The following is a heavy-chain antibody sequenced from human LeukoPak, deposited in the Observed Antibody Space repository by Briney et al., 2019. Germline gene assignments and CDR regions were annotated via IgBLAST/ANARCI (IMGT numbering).Heavy chain of an antibody. V-gene: IGHV3-23*01. Sequence: GGSLRLSCAASGFTSSNYAMSWVRQAPGKGLEWVSGISGSGGSTYYADSVKGRFTISRDNSKNTVYPQMNSLRAEDTAVYYCAKSDNSDYYLGGAFDIWGQGTMVTVSS. CDR1: GFTSSNYA. CDR3: AKSDNSDYYLGGAFDI. D-gene: IGHD3-22*01. J-gene: IGHJ3*02. CDR2: ISGSGGST.